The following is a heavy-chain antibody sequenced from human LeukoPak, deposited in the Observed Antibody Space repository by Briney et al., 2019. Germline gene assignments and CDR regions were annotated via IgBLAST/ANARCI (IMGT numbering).Heavy chain of an antibody. CDR1: GGSISSTSYY. CDR2: IYYSGST. CDR3: ARVFWPGWSDYPGWFDP. Sequence: SETLSLTCSVSGGSISSTSYYWGWIRQPPGKGLEWIGSIYYSGSTYYNPSLKSRLTISVDTSKNQFSLKLSSVTAADTAVYYCARVFWPGWSDYPGWFDPWGQGTLVTVSS. J-gene: IGHJ5*02. D-gene: IGHD4-17*01. V-gene: IGHV4-39*07.